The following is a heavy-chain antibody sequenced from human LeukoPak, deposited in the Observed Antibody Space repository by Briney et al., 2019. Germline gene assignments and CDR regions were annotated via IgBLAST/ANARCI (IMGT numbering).Heavy chain of an antibody. J-gene: IGHJ3*02. CDR2: IYYSGST. CDR1: GGSISSGGYY. CDR3: ARQGRKQLVTFDAFDI. D-gene: IGHD6-13*01. V-gene: IGHV4-39*01. Sequence: PSQTLSLTCTVSGGSISSGGYYWSWIRQHPGKGLEWIGSIYYSGSTYYNPSLKSRVTISRDTSKNQFSVKLSSVTAADTAVYYCARQGRKQLVTFDAFDIWGQGTMVTVSS.